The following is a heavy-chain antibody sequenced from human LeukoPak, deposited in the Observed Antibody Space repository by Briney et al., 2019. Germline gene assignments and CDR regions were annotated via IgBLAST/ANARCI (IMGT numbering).Heavy chain of an antibody. CDR1: RFTFSSDS. CDR2: ISSSSSYI. CDR3: ARVLNFEWFGELILRPFDY. Sequence: GGSLRLSRAASRFTFSSDSMNWVRQAPGKGLEWVSSISSSSSYIYYADSVKGRFTISRDNAKNSLYLQMNSLRAEDTAVYYCARVLNFEWFGELILRPFDYWGQGTLVTVSS. J-gene: IGHJ4*02. D-gene: IGHD3-10*01. V-gene: IGHV3-21*01.